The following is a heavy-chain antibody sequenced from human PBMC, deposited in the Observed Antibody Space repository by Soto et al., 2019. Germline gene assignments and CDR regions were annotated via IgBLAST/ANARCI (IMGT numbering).Heavy chain of an antibody. Sequence: GGSLRLSCAASGFTFSSYGMHWVRQAPGKGLEWVAVISYDGSNKYYADSVKGRFTISRDNSKNTLYLQMNSLRAEDTAVYYCEKDWADDYIFDYWGQGTLVTVSS. CDR3: EKDWADDYIFDY. J-gene: IGHJ4*02. D-gene: IGHD4-4*01. CDR1: GFTFSSYG. V-gene: IGHV3-30*18. CDR2: ISYDGSNK.